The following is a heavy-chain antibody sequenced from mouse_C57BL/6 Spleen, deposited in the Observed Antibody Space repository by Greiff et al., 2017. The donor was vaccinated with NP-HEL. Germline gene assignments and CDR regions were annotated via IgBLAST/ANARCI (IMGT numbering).Heavy chain of an antibody. CDR1: GYTFTSYW. D-gene: IGHD2-3*01. J-gene: IGHJ4*01. CDR3: ARQGDGYYEGYAMDY. Sequence: VQLQQSGAELVKPGASVKLSCKASGYTFTSYWMHWVKQRPGQGLEWIGMIHPNSGSTNYNEKFKSKATLTVDKSSSTAYMQLSSLTSEDSAVYYCARQGDGYYEGYAMDYWGQRTSVTVSS. V-gene: IGHV1-64*01. CDR2: IHPNSGST.